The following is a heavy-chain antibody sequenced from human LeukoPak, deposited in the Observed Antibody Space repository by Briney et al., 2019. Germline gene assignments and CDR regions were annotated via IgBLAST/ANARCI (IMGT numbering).Heavy chain of an antibody. Sequence: SVKVSCKASGGTFSSYAISWVRQAPGQGLEWMGGIIPIFGTANYAQKFQGRVTITADESTSTAYMELSSLRSEDTAVYYCAGAYCGGDCYFGLYYYYGMDVWGQGTTVTVSS. CDR2: IIPIFGTA. V-gene: IGHV1-69*01. D-gene: IGHD2-21*02. J-gene: IGHJ6*02. CDR3: AGAYCGGDCYFGLYYYYGMDV. CDR1: GGTFSSYA.